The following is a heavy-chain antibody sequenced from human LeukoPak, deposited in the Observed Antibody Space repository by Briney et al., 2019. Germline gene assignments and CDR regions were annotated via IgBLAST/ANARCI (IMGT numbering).Heavy chain of an antibody. J-gene: IGHJ4*02. CDR2: ISYDGSNK. V-gene: IGHV3-30*03. CDR3: ARDGPLWSRDY. D-gene: IGHD2-21*01. Sequence: GGSLRLSCAASGFTLSNYVMHLGRQAPGKGLEWVAVISYDGSNKYYADSVKGRFTISRDNSKNTLYLQMNSLRAEDTAVYYCARDGPLWSRDYWGQGTLVTVSS. CDR1: GFTLSNYV.